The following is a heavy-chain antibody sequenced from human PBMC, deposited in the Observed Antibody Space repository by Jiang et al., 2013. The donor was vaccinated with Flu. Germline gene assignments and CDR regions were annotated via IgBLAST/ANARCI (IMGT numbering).Heavy chain of an antibody. V-gene: IGHV2-5*01. J-gene: IGHJ4*02. CDR1: GFSLSTSGVG. CDR2: IYWNDDK. Sequence: KPTQTLTLTCTFSGFSLSTSGVGVGWIRQPPGKALEWLALIYWNDDKRYSPSLKSRLTITKDTSKNQVVLTMTNMDPVDTATYYCARIDSSRYYFDYWGQGTLVTVSS. CDR3: ARIDSSRYYFDY. D-gene: IGHD2-15*01.